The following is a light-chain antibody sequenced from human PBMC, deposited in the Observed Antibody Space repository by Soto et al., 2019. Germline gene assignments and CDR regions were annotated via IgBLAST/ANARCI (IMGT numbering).Light chain of an antibody. CDR1: QSVASN. V-gene: IGKV3-15*01. CDR2: GAS. CDR3: QQYHNWPPQYT. Sequence: IVMTQSPTSMSVSPGDGATLSCRASQSVASNVAWYQQKPGQGPRLLIHGASTRAVGVPARFSGSGSGTDFTLTINSLQSEDYSVNYCQQYHNWPPQYTFGQGTKLQIK. J-gene: IGKJ2*01.